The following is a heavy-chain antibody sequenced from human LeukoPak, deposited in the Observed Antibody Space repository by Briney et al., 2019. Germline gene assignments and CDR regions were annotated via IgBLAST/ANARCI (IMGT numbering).Heavy chain of an antibody. CDR2: INAGNGNT. V-gene: IGHV1-3*03. CDR3: AKTFCSDGSCYEALFDS. CDR1: GYTFTGYY. J-gene: IGHJ4*02. D-gene: IGHD2-15*01. Sequence: ASVKVSCKASGYTFTGYYMHWVRQAPGQRLEWMGWINAGNGNTKYSQEFQGRVTITRDTSASTAYMELSSLRSEDMAVYYCAKTFCSDGSCYEALFDSWGKGTLVTVSS.